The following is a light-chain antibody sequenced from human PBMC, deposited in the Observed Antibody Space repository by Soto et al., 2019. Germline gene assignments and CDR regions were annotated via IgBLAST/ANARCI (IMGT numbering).Light chain of an antibody. CDR3: CAYAGSQMSYL. J-gene: IGLJ1*01. CDR2: ETK. CDR1: SNDIGTYNL. V-gene: IGLV2-23*01. Sequence: QSVLTPPASVSGSPGQSITISCAGTSNDIGTYNLVSWYQQHPGTAPKLLIYETKKRPSGVSSRFSGSKSGNTASLTISALQTDDEADYFCCAYAGSQMSYLLGNGTKV.